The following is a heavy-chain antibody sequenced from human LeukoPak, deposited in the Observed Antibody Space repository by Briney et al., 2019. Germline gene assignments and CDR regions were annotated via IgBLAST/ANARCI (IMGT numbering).Heavy chain of an antibody. CDR2: SHYSGNT. V-gene: IGHV4-59*08. Sequence: SETLSLTCTVSGGSTSSYYWNWIRQHPGKGLEWIGDSHYSGNTKYNPSLKSRVTISLDTSKNRFSLNVTSVTAADTAVYFCARHGGSYSFDYWGQGTLVTVSS. CDR3: ARHGGSYSFDY. CDR1: GGSTSSYY. D-gene: IGHD1-26*01. J-gene: IGHJ4*02.